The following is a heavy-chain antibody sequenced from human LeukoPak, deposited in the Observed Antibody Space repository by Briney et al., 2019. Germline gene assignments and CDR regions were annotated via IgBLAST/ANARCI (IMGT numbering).Heavy chain of an antibody. CDR1: GYSINSGYY. CDR3: ARHQAHSFHFDY. CDR2: IYHSVST. J-gene: IGHJ4*02. Sequence: SETLSLTCAVSGYSINSGYYWGWIRQPPGKGLEWIGSIYHSVSTYYNPSLKSRVTISVDTSKNQFSLKLSSVTAADTGVYYCARHQAHSFHFDYWGQGTLVTVSS. V-gene: IGHV4-38-2*01. D-gene: IGHD3-16*02.